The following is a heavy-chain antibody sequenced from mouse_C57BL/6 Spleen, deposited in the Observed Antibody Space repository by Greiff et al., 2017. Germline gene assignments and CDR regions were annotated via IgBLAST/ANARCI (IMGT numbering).Heavy chain of an antibody. CDR3: ARSDYYAY. J-gene: IGHJ3*01. CDR1: GYTFTSYW. V-gene: IGHV1-61*01. D-gene: IGHD1-1*01. Sequence: QVQLQQPGAELVRPGSSVKLSCKASGYTFTSYWMDWVKQRPGQGLEWIGNIYPSDSETHYNQKFKDKATLTVDKSSSTAYMQLSSLTSEDSAVYYWARSDYYAYWGQGTLVTVSA. CDR2: IYPSDSET.